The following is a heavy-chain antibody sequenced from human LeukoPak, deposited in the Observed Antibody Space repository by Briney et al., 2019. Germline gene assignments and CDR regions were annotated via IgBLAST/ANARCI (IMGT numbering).Heavy chain of an antibody. D-gene: IGHD3-10*01. CDR3: ARVVGVRQVLRYFDL. Sequence: SQTLSLTCIVSGGSISRGSYYWNWIRQPAGKGLEWIGRIYTSGSTNYNPSLKSRVTMSVDTSKNQFSLKLSSVTAADTAVYYCARVVGVRQVLRYFDLWGRGTLVTVSS. CDR2: IYTSGST. V-gene: IGHV4-61*02. CDR1: GGSISRGSYY. J-gene: IGHJ2*01.